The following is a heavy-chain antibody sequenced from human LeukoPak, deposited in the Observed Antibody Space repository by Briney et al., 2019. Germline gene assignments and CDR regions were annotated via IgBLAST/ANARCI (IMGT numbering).Heavy chain of an antibody. Sequence: SQTLSLTCTVSGGSISSGGYYWSWIRQHPGKGLEWIGYIYYSGSTYYNPSLKSRVTISVDTSKNQFSLKLSSVTAADTAVYYCARETYYDSSGSDAFDIWGQGTMVTVSS. CDR2: IYYSGST. J-gene: IGHJ3*02. CDR1: GGSISSGGYY. D-gene: IGHD3-22*01. CDR3: ARETYYDSSGSDAFDI. V-gene: IGHV4-31*03.